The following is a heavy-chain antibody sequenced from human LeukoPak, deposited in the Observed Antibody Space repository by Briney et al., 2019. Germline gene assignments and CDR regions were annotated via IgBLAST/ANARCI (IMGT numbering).Heavy chain of an antibody. CDR1: GYTFTSYG. Sequence: GASVKVSCKASGYTFTSYGIGWVRQAPGQGLEWMGWISAYNGNTNYAQKLQGRVTMTTDTSTSTAFMELRSLRSDDTAVYYCARDLYYYDSSGYWYFDLWGRGTLVTVSS. J-gene: IGHJ2*01. V-gene: IGHV1-18*01. D-gene: IGHD3-22*01. CDR2: ISAYNGNT. CDR3: ARDLYYYDSSGYWYFDL.